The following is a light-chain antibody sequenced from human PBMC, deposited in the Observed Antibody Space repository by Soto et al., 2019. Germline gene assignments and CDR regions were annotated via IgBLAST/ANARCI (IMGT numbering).Light chain of an antibody. J-gene: IGKJ4*01. CDR3: HQYYKWPLT. CDR2: QTS. V-gene: IGKV3D-15*01. Sequence: EIVMTQSPATLSVSAGERVTLSCRASQNIISNLAWYQQKPGQAPRLLIYQTSLRAAGIPARFSGSGSGTEFTLTISSLQSQDFAVYYCHQYYKWPLTFGGGTKVDIK. CDR1: QNIISN.